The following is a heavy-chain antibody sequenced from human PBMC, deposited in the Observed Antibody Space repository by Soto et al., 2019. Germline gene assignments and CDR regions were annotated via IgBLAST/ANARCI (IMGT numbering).Heavy chain of an antibody. CDR3: ARLEAIAARPFDY. J-gene: IGHJ4*02. Sequence: PSETLSLTCTVSGGSISSSSYYWGWIRQPPGKGLEWIGSIYYSGSTYYNPSLKSRVTISVDTSKNQSSLKLSSVTAADTAVYYCARLEAIAARPFDYWGQGTLVTVSS. CDR2: IYYSGST. CDR1: GGSISSSSYY. V-gene: IGHV4-39*01. D-gene: IGHD6-6*01.